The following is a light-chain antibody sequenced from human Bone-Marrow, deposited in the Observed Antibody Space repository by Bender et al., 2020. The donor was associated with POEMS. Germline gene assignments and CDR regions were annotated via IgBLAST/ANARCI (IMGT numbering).Light chain of an antibody. Sequence: QSVLTQPPSASGTPGQRVTISCSGGSSNIGAHAVNWYQHLPGTAPKLLIYSSHRRPSEVPDRFSGSRSGTSASLAISGLQAEDESDYYCSSYSKSSTLVAFGGGTKVTVL. CDR1: SSNIGAHA. CDR2: SSH. J-gene: IGLJ2*01. CDR3: SSYSKSSTLVA. V-gene: IGLV1-44*01.